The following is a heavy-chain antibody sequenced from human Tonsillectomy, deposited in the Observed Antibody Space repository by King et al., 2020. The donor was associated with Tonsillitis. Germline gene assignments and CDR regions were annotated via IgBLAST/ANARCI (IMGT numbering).Heavy chain of an antibody. D-gene: IGHD6-13*01. J-gene: IGHJ5*01. CDR1: GGSISSSGYN. Sequence: QLQESGPGLVKPSETLTLTCTVSGGSISSSGYNWGWVRQAPGKGLEWIGNSYYSGRSYQNPSLKSRVTISVDTSKNQFSLKLSSVTAADTAVYYCATKTFGTYWYVDWFDSWGQGTLVTVSS. CDR3: ATKTFGTYWYVDWFDS. CDR2: SYYSGRS. V-gene: IGHV4-39*01.